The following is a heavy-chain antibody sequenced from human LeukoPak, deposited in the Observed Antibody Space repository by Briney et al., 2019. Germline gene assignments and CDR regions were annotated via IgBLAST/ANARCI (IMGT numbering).Heavy chain of an antibody. CDR1: GGSIRSDY. Sequence: SETLSLTCTVSGGSIRSDYWSWIRQPPGKGLEWIGYVYYSGNTSYNPSLKSRVTISVDTSKNQFSLKLSSMTAADTAVYYCARHSSSFPLGSVLWYFDLWGRGTLVTVSS. V-gene: IGHV4-59*08. CDR3: ARHSSSFPLGSVLWYFDL. CDR2: VYYSGNT. J-gene: IGHJ2*01. D-gene: IGHD6-6*01.